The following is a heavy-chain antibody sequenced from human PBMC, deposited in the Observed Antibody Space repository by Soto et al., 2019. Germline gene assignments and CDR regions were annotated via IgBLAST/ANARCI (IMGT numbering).Heavy chain of an antibody. V-gene: IGHV3-33*01. Sequence: GSLRLSCLASGFIFSNFGMHWVRQAPGKGLEWVAVISSDEKIKQYADSVRGRFAISRDNSKNTLYLQMTSLRAEDTAIYYRARGLRSVLVYWGQGTLVTV. D-gene: IGHD6-6*01. CDR3: ARGLRSVLVY. CDR2: ISSDEKIK. J-gene: IGHJ4*02. CDR1: GFIFSNFG.